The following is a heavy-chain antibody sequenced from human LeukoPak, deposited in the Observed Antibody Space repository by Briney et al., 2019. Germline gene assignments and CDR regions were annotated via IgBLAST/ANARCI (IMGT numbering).Heavy chain of an antibody. CDR2: IYYSGST. CDR3: ATRGPQYDSSGYYYGVGDY. Sequence: PSETPSLTCTVSGGSTSRSPYYWGWIRQPPGKGLEWIGSIYYSGSTSYNPSLKSRVTMSVDTPKNQFSLKLSSVTAADTAVYYCATRGPQYDSSGYYYGVGDYWGQGTLVTVSS. J-gene: IGHJ4*02. CDR1: GGSTSRSPYY. V-gene: IGHV4-39*07. D-gene: IGHD3-22*01.